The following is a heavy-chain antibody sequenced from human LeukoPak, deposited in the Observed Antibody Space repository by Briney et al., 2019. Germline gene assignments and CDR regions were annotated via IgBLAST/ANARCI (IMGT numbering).Heavy chain of an antibody. CDR2: IDSDGSST. Sequence: GGSLRLSCAASGFTFKNYWMHWVRQAPGKGLVWVSRIDSDGSSTNYADSVKGRFTISRDNAKNTLYLQMNSLRAEDTAVYYCARVFSGSPKSYWGQGTLVTVSS. CDR3: ARVFSGSPKSY. V-gene: IGHV3-74*01. D-gene: IGHD1-26*01. CDR1: GFTFKNYW. J-gene: IGHJ4*02.